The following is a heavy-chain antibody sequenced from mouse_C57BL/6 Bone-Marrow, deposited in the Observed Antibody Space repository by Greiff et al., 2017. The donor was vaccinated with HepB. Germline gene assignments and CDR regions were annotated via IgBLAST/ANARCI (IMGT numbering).Heavy chain of an antibody. J-gene: IGHJ1*03. D-gene: IGHD1-1*01. Sequence: QVQLQQSGAELVRPGASVTLSCKASGYTFTDYDMHWVKQTPVHGLEWIGAIDPETGGTAYNQKFKGKAILTADKSSSTAYMELRSLTSEDSAVYYCTENSPHYYGSSYRYFDVWGTGTTVTVSS. CDR3: TENSPHYYGSSYRYFDV. V-gene: IGHV1-15*01. CDR1: GYTFTDYD. CDR2: IDPETGGT.